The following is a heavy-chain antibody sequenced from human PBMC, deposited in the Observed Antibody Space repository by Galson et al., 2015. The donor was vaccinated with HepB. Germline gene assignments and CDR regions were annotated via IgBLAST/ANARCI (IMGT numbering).Heavy chain of an antibody. CDR2: ISGTTGST. J-gene: IGHJ4*02. CDR1: GFTFSDCG. D-gene: IGHD6-19*01. Sequence: SLRLSCAASGFTFSDCGMSWVRQAPGKGLEWVSGISGTTGSTYYADSVKGRFTISRDNSKNTLYLQVNSLRAEDTAVYYCAKDLPRGGAWLAPFDYWGQGTLVIVSS. CDR3: AKDLPRGGAWLAPFDY. V-gene: IGHV3-23*01.